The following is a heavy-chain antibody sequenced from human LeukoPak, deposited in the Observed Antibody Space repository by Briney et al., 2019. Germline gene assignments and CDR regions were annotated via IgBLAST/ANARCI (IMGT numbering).Heavy chain of an antibody. CDR3: ARAVLGGSYYVDY. CDR2: IYHSGST. D-gene: IGHD1-26*01. V-gene: IGHV4-38-2*02. CDR1: GYSISSGYY. J-gene: IGHJ4*02. Sequence: SETLSLTCTVSGYSISSGYYWGWIRQPPGKGLEWIGSIYHSGSTYYNPSLKSRVTISVDTSKNQFSLKLSSVTAADTAVYYCARAVLGGSYYVDYWGQGTLVTVSS.